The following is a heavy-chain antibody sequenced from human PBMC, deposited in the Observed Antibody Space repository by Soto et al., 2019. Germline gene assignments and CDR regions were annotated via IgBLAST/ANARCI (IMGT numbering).Heavy chain of an antibody. V-gene: IGHV3-30-3*01. D-gene: IGHD5-12*01. J-gene: IGHJ4*02. Sequence: GGSLRLSCAASGFTFSSYAMHWVRQAPGKGLEWVAVISYDGSNKYYADSVKGRFTISRDNSKNTLYLQMNSLRAEDTAVYYCARGEDIVATTQFDYWGQGTLVTVSS. CDR2: ISYDGSNK. CDR1: GFTFSSYA. CDR3: ARGEDIVATTQFDY.